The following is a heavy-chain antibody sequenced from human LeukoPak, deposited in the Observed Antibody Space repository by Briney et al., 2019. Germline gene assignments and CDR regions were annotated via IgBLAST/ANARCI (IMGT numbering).Heavy chain of an antibody. CDR3: AGSDGFPFDY. J-gene: IGHJ4*02. Sequence: SETLSLTCTVSGGSISSYYWSWLRQPPRKGLEWIGYIYYSGSTNYNPSLKSRVTISVDTSKNQFSLKLSSVTAAGTAVYYCAGSDGFPFDYWGQGTLVTVSS. D-gene: IGHD5-24*01. V-gene: IGHV4-59*01. CDR2: IYYSGST. CDR1: GGSISSYY.